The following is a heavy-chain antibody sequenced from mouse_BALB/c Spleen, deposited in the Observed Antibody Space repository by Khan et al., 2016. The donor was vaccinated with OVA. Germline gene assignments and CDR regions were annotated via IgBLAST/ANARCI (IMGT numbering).Heavy chain of an antibody. J-gene: IGHJ4*01. V-gene: IGHV9-3-1*01. Sequence: QIQLVQSGPELKKPGETVKISCKASGYTFTNYGMNWVKQAPGKGLKWMGWINTYTGAPTYADDFRGRFVFSLETSARTAYLQINNLKNEDTATYLCARMGYNGTMDYWGQGTSVTVSS. CDR2: INTYTGAP. CDR1: GYTFTNYG. CDR3: ARMGYNGTMDY. D-gene: IGHD2-14*01.